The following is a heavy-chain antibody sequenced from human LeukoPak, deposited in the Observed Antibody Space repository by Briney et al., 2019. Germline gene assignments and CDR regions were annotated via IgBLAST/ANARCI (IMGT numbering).Heavy chain of an antibody. CDR1: GGTFNSFT. V-gene: IGHV1-69*01. J-gene: IGHJ4*02. Sequence: SVKVSCKVSGGTFNSFTISWVRQAPGQGLEWMGGIIPIFGSTNYAQKFQGRVTNTADDSTSTAYMELSSLTSDDTAVYYCARGYDVGDYVPYTYWGKGSLVIVSS. CDR2: IIPIFGST. D-gene: IGHD4-17*01. CDR3: ARGYDVGDYVPYTY.